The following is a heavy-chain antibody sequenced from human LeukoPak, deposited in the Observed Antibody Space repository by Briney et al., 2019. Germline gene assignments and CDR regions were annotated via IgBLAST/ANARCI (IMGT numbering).Heavy chain of an antibody. V-gene: IGHV3-30*02. D-gene: IGHD3-3*01. Sequence: GGSLRLSCAASGFTFSSYGMHWVRQAPGKGLEWVAFIRYDGSNKYYADSVKGRFTISRDNSKNTLYLQMNSLRAEDTAVYYCAKLDDFWSGYSIWGQGTLVTVSS. CDR2: IRYDGSNK. J-gene: IGHJ4*02. CDR3: AKLDDFWSGYSI. CDR1: GFTFSSYG.